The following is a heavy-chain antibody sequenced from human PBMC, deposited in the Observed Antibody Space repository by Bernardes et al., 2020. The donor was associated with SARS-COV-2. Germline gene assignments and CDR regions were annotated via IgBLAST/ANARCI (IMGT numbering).Heavy chain of an antibody. CDR2: ISDNGGKT. V-gene: IGHV3-23*01. D-gene: IGHD4-17*01. Sequence: GGSLRLSCAASGFTFNNYAMTWVRQAPGKGLEWVSIISDNGGKTYYADSVKGRFTISRDNSKNMLYLEMNSLRVEDTAVYYCAKDRRGYGDYGVWFDPWGQGTLVTVYS. CDR1: GFTFNNYA. J-gene: IGHJ5*02. CDR3: AKDRRGYGDYGVWFDP.